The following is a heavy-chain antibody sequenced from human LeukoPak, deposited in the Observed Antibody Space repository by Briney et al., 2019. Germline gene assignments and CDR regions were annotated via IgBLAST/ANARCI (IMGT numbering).Heavy chain of an antibody. J-gene: IGHJ4*02. CDR1: GFTFSSYS. V-gene: IGHV3-21*01. CDR3: ARRDIAAAYFDY. CDR2: ISSSSSYI. D-gene: IGHD6-13*01. Sequence: PGGSLRLSCAASGFTFSSYSMNWVRQAPGKGLEWVSSISSSSSYIYYADSVKGRFTIPRDNAKNSLYLRMNSLRAEDTAVYYCARRDIAAAYFDYWGQGTLVTVSS.